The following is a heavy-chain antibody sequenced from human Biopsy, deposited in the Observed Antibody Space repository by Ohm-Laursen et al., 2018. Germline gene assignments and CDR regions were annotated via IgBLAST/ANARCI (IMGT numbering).Heavy chain of an antibody. CDR2: ISPKSGGT. J-gene: IGHJ4*02. Sequence: ASVKVSCKASRYTFTGYHVHWVRQAPGQGLEWMGWISPKSGGTNYAQKFQGNITMTKNTSMSTAYMEMSRLRSDDTAVYYCALQSVAQMKNFDYWGQGTLVTVSS. CDR1: RYTFTGYH. V-gene: IGHV1-2*02. CDR3: ALQSVAQMKNFDY. D-gene: IGHD6-19*01.